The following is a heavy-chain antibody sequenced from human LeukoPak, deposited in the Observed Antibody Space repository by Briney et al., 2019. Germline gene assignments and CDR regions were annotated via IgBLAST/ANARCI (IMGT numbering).Heavy chain of an antibody. CDR2: INGSGGST. CDR3: AKSLLRPGY. CDR1: GFAFSSCA. D-gene: IGHD3-3*01. V-gene: IGHV3-23*01. J-gene: IGHJ4*02. Sequence: GGTLRLSCAASGFAFSSCAMSWVRQAPGKGLEWVSDINGSGGSTYYADSVKGRFTISRDNSKNTLYLQMNSLRAEDTAVYYCAKSLLRPGYWGQGTLVTVSS.